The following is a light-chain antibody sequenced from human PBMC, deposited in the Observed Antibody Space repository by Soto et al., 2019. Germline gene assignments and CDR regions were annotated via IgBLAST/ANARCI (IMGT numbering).Light chain of an antibody. CDR1: RDVGTW. V-gene: IGKV1-12*01. J-gene: IGKJ4*01. CDR3: QQVNYYPFT. CDR2: AAS. Sequence: DIQMTQSPSSVSVSVGARVAITCRASRDVGTWLGWYQQIPGKAPKLLIYAASTLQSGVPSRFSGSGSGTDFPLTISRLQPEDFATYYCQQVNYYPFTFGGGTRVEIK.